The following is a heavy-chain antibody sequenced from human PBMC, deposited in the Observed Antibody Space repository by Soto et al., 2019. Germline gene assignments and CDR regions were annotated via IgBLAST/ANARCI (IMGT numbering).Heavy chain of an antibody. D-gene: IGHD1-1*01. V-gene: IGHV1-18*01. CDR2: ISGHSGGT. CDR3: AKDGRHGARTHICGMDV. J-gene: IGHJ6*02. CDR1: GYPFTTFG. Sequence: QPQLVQSGVELKKPGASVRVCCKASGYPFTTFGINWVRQAPGQGLEWMGWISGHSGGTKYGPKFRDRLTIVTDTSSKTAYMELRSLKSDDTAVYYCAKDGRHGARTHICGMDVWGQGTTVTVSS.